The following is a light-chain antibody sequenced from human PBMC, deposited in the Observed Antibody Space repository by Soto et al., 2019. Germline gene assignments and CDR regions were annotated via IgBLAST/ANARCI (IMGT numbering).Light chain of an antibody. CDR1: SSDVGTYNL. J-gene: IGLJ1*01. Sequence: QSALTQPPSVSGSPGQSITISCTGTSSDVGTYNLVSWYQHHPGKAPKLILYEGTKRPSGVSNRFSGSTSGNTASLTISGLQADDQTDYYCCSYAGYNTYVFGTGTKLTVL. V-gene: IGLV2-23*01. CDR2: EGT. CDR3: CSYAGYNTYV.